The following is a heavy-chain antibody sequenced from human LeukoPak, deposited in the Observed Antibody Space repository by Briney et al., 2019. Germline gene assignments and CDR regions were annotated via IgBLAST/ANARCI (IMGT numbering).Heavy chain of an antibody. Sequence: RGESLKISCKTSGYSFPIYWVVWVRQMPGKGLEWMGTIYPGDSDTRYSPSFQGQVIISAGKSINTAYLQWSSLKASDTAMYYCARHTTWSSVTTPFDYWGQGTLVTVSS. CDR3: ARHTTWSSVTTPFDY. CDR2: IYPGDSDT. D-gene: IGHD4-17*01. V-gene: IGHV5-51*01. J-gene: IGHJ4*02. CDR1: GYSFPIYW.